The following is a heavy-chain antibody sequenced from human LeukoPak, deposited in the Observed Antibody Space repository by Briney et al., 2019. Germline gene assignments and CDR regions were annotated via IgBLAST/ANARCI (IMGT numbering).Heavy chain of an antibody. V-gene: IGHV3-7*01. D-gene: IGHD5-24*01. CDR3: ARDPRDGYTYYFDY. CDR1: GFTFSNYW. CDR2: IKEDGSEK. Sequence: EGSLRLSCAASGFTFSNYWMSWVRQAPGKGLEWVANIKEDGSEKYFVDSVKGRFTVSRDNSKNTLYLQMNSLRAEDTAVYYCARDPRDGYTYYFDYWGQGTLVTVSS. J-gene: IGHJ4*02.